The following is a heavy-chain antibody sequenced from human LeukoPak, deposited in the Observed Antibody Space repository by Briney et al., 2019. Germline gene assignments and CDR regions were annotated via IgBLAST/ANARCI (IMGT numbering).Heavy chain of an antibody. CDR3: ARDAPSRQWLVPGYFDY. J-gene: IGHJ4*02. Sequence: GGSLRLSCAASGFTFSSYEMNWVRQAPGKGLEWVSYISSSGSSIYYADSVKGRFTISRDNAKNSLHLQMNSLRDEDTAVYYCARDAPSRQWLVPGYFDYWGQGTLVTVSS. V-gene: IGHV3-48*03. CDR1: GFTFSSYE. CDR2: ISSSGSSI. D-gene: IGHD6-19*01.